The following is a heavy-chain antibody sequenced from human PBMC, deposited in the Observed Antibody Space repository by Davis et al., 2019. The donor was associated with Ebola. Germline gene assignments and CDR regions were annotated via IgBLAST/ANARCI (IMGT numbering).Heavy chain of an antibody. CDR1: GFTFSVSA. CDR2: MRTRANRYAT. V-gene: IGHV3-73*01. J-gene: IGHJ6*04. CDR3: TRLDYGMDT. Sequence: GGSLRLSCAASGFTFSVSAIHWVRQASGKGPEWIGRMRTRANRYATAYAASVKGRFTISRDDSKNTAYLQMNSLKIEDTAVYFCTRLDYGMDTWGKGTSVTVSS.